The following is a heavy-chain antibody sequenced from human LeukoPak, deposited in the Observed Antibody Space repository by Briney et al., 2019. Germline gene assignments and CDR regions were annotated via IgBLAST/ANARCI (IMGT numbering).Heavy chain of an antibody. CDR3: ARDASIAIFAYGMDV. CDR1: GYTFTSYY. D-gene: IGHD3-9*01. J-gene: IGHJ6*02. CDR2: INPSGGST. V-gene: IGHV1-46*01. Sequence: GASVKVSCKASGYTFTSYYMHWVRQAPGQGLEWMGIINPSGGSTSYAQKFQGRVTMTRDTSTSTVYMELSSLRSEDTAVYYCARDASIAIFAYGMDVWGQGTTVTVSS.